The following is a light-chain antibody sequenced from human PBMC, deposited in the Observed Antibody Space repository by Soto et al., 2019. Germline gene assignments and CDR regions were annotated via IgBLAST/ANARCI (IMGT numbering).Light chain of an antibody. Sequence: EIVMTQSPANSSVSTGERATLSCRASQSVSSNLAWYQQKPGQGPRLLIYGASTRATSLPARFSGSGSGTEFTLIIKSLQSDECAVYYCQQYNKWPPYTFGQGAKLEIK. V-gene: IGKV3-15*01. CDR1: QSVSSN. J-gene: IGKJ2*01. CDR2: GAS. CDR3: QQYNKWPPYT.